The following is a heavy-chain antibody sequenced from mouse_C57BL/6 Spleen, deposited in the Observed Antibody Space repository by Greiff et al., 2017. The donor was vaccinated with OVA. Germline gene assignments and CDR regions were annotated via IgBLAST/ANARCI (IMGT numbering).Heavy chain of an antibody. J-gene: IGHJ3*01. CDR3: ARGGNYPWFAY. V-gene: IGHV1-75*01. CDR1: GYTFTDYY. CDR2: IFPGSGST. D-gene: IGHD2-1*01. Sequence: VQLQQSGPELVKPGASVKISCKASGYTFTDYYINWVKQRPGQGLEWIGWIFPGSGSTSYNEKFKGKATHTVDKYYSTAYMLLSSLTSEVSAVYFCARGGNYPWFAYWGQGTLVTVSA.